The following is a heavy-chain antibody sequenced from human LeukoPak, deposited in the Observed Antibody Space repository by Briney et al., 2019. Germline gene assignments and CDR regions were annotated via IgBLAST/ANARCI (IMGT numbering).Heavy chain of an antibody. CDR2: IYGGGTT. J-gene: IGHJ4*02. CDR3: ARAPNYGDYGGQ. Sequence: GGSLRLSCAASGFTVSNNYMSWVGQTPGKGLEWVSLIYGGGTTYYADSVKGRFTISSDSSKNTLYLQMNSLRAEDTAVYYCARAPNYGDYGGQWGRGTLVTVSS. CDR1: GFTVSNNY. V-gene: IGHV3-53*01. D-gene: IGHD4-17*01.